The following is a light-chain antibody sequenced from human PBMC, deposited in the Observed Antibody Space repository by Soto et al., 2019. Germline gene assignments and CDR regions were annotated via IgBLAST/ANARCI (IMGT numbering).Light chain of an antibody. Sequence: QSVLTQPPSVSGAPGQRVTISCTGSSSNFGANFDVQWYQQFPGTAPKLLIYGDTIRPSGVPDRFSGFKSGTSASLAITGLQAEDEADYYCQSYDTRLRWVFDGGTQLTVL. CDR1: SSNFGANFD. J-gene: IGLJ2*01. V-gene: IGLV1-40*01. CDR2: GDT. CDR3: QSYDTRLRWV.